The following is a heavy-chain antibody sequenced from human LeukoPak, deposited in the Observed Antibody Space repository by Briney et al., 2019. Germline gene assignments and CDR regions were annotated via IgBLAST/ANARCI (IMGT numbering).Heavy chain of an antibody. D-gene: IGHD3-10*01. Sequence: SETLSLTCTVSGYSTSSGYYWGWIRQPPGKGLEWIGSIHHSGIKYYNPSLQSRVTISVDTSKNQFSLKLSSVTAADTAVYYCARDRADLQPSGGPWGQGTLVTVSA. J-gene: IGHJ5*02. V-gene: IGHV4-38-2*02. CDR1: GYSTSSGYY. CDR3: ARDRADLQPSGGP. CDR2: IHHSGIK.